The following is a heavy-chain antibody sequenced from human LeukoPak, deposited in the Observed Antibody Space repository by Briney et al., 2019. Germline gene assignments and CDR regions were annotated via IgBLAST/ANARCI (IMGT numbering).Heavy chain of an antibody. D-gene: IGHD6-13*01. Sequence: GGSLRLSCAVSGFTFSNAWLSWVRQAPGKGLEWVGRIKSKTDGGTTNYAAPVKGRFTISRDDSKNTLYLEMKSLKTEDTAVYYCTTLRRFSTSYETFDPWGQGTLVTVSS. J-gene: IGHJ5*02. V-gene: IGHV3-15*01. CDR3: TTLRRFSTSYETFDP. CDR1: GFTFSNAW. CDR2: IKSKTDGGTT.